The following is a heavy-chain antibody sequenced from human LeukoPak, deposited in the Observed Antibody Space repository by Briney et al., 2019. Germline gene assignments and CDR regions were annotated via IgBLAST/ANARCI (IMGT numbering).Heavy chain of an antibody. D-gene: IGHD3-16*01. CDR1: GFTFSSYS. Sequence: PGGSLRLSCAASGFTFSSYSMNWVRQAPGKGLDWVSYISSSGSTIYYADSVKGRFTISRDNAKNSLFLQMNSLRAEDSAVYYCARLLGGSYFDYWGQGTLVTVSS. V-gene: IGHV3-48*04. CDR3: ARLLGGSYFDY. CDR2: ISSSGSTI. J-gene: IGHJ4*02.